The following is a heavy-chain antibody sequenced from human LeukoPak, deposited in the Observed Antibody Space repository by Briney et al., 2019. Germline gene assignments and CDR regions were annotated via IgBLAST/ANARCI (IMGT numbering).Heavy chain of an antibody. V-gene: IGHV2-70*04. J-gene: IGHJ4*02. CDR3: ARTLSGTTFDY. CDR1: GFSLSTNGMR. Sequence: SGPALVKPTQTLTLTCTFSGFSLSTNGMRVSWIRQPPGKALEWLARTDWDVDKFYSTSLKTRLTISKDTSKNQVVLTMTNMDPVDTATYYCARTLSGTTFDYWGQGTLVTVSS. D-gene: IGHD1-7*01. CDR2: TDWDVDK.